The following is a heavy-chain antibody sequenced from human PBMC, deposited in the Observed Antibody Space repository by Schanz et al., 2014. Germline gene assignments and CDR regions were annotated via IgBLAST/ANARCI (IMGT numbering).Heavy chain of an antibody. CDR2: LYIRST. D-gene: IGHD2-15*01. J-gene: IGHJ4*02. V-gene: IGHV3-66*01. CDR3: ARDPGGTKTHGL. Sequence: SGGGLVQPGGSLRLSCAASRFTFSNYAMSWVRQAPGKGLECVSILYIRSTYYADSVKGRFIISRDNSKNTVYLQMNSLRAEDTAVYYCARDPGGTKTHGLWGQGTLVTVSS. CDR1: RFTFSNYA.